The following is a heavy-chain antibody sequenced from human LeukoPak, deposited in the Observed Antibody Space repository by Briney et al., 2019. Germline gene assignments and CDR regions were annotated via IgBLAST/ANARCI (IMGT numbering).Heavy chain of an antibody. D-gene: IGHD1-1*01. J-gene: IGHJ6*02. CDR3: ARARGLSGTTYYYYYGMDV. CDR2: IYDSGNT. Sequence: SETLSLTCTVSGVSISSYYWNWIRQPPGKGLEWIGNIYDSGNTNYNPSLKSRVTMSVDTSRNQVSLTLSSVTAADTAVYYCARARGLSGTTYYYYYGMDVWGQGTTVTVPS. CDR1: GVSISSYY. V-gene: IGHV4-59*01.